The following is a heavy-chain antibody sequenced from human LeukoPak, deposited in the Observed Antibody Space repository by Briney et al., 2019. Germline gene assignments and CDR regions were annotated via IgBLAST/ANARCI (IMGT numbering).Heavy chain of an antibody. CDR3: ASEYYYGSGSYYRLRNY. CDR2: INHSGST. V-gene: IGHV4-34*01. CDR1: GGSFSGYY. Sequence: SETLSLTCAVYGGSFSGYYWSWIRQPPGKGLEWIGEINHSGSTNYNPSLKSRVTISVDTSKNQSSLKLSSVTAADTAVYYCASEYYYGSGSYYRLRNYWGQGTLVTVSS. J-gene: IGHJ4*02. D-gene: IGHD3-10*01.